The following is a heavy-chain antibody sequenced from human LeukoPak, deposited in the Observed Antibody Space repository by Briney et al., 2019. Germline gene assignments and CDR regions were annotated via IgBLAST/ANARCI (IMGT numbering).Heavy chain of an antibody. CDR3: ARTKSSSWYVGAFDY. CDR1: GGSISSGGYS. J-gene: IGHJ4*02. V-gene: IGHV4-30-2*01. D-gene: IGHD6-13*01. CDR2: IYHSGST. Sequence: PSETLSLTCTVSGGSISSGGYSWSWIRQPPGKGLEWIGYIYHSGSTYYNPSLKSRVTISVDRSKNQFSLKLSSVTAADTAVYYCARTKSSSWYVGAFDYWGQGTLVTVSS.